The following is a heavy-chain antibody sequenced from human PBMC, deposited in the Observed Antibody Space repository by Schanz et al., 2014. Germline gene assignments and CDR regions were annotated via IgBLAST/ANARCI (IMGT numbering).Heavy chain of an antibody. CDR3: ARDRRFFDSDDLGYFDS. V-gene: IGHV1-18*01. CDR1: GYIFINSG. CDR2: ISVYNHNK. D-gene: IGHD1-1*01. J-gene: IGHJ4*02. Sequence: QIQLVQSGPEVKKPGATVKVSCKASGYIFINSGISWVRQAPGQGLEWMGWISVYNHNKEYDQKFQGRVTMTTDTSTSTAYMALTDLRSDDTAVYYCARDRRFFDSDDLGYFDSWGQGTLVTVSS.